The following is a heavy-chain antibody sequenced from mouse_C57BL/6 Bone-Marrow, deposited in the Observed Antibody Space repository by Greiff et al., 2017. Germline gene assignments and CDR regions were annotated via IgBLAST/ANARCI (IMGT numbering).Heavy chain of an antibody. CDR1: GFTFSDFY. CDR2: SRNKANDYTT. D-gene: IGHD1-1*01. Sequence: EVHLVESGGGLVQSGRSLRLSCATSGFTFSDFYMEWVRQAPGKGLEWIAASRNKANDYTTEYSASVKGRFIVSRDTSQSILYLQMNALRAEDTAIYYCARDALNYYGSSYWYFDVWGTGTTVTVSS. V-gene: IGHV7-1*01. CDR3: ARDALNYYGSSYWYFDV. J-gene: IGHJ1*03.